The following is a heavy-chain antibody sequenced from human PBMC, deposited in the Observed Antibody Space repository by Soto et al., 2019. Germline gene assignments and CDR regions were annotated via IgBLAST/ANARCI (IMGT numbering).Heavy chain of an antibody. D-gene: IGHD2-21*02. Sequence: EVQLVESGGGLVQPGGSLRLSCAASGFTFSNYWMDWVRQAPGKGLVWVSRIKRDGSSISYADSVKGRVTISRDNAKNTLYLQMNILRAEATAVYYCARDGGRGGDLDYWGQGTLVTVSS. CDR3: ARDGGRGGDLDY. J-gene: IGHJ4*02. CDR2: IKRDGSSI. V-gene: IGHV3-74*01. CDR1: GFTFSNYW.